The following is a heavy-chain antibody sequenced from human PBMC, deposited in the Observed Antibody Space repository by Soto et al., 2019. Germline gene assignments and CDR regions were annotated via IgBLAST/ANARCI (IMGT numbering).Heavy chain of an antibody. V-gene: IGHV3-73*01. D-gene: IGHD5-12*01. J-gene: IGHJ4*02. CDR2: IRSKANSYAT. CDR1: GFTFSGSA. CDR3: TRRNSGYDTGPIDY. Sequence: GGSLRLSCAASGFTFSGSAMHWVRQASGKGLEWVGRIRSKANSYATAYAASVKGRFTISRYDSKNTAYLQMNSLKTEDTAVYYCTRRNSGYDTGPIDYWGQGTLVTVSS.